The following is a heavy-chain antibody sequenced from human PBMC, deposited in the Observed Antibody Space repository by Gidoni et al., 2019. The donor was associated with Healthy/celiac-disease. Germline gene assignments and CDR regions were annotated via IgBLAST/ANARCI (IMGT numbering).Heavy chain of an antibody. CDR3: AKVSRPKYYDSSGYYYYFDY. J-gene: IGHJ4*02. V-gene: IGHV3-23*01. D-gene: IGHD3-22*01. CDR1: GFPFSGYA. Sequence: EVQLLESGGGLVQPGGSLRLSCAASGFPFSGYAMSWVRQAPGKGLEWVSAISGSGGSTYYADSVKGRFTISRDNSKNTLYLQMNSLRAEDTAVYYCAKVSRPKYYDSSGYYYYFDYWGQGTLVTVSS. CDR2: ISGSGGST.